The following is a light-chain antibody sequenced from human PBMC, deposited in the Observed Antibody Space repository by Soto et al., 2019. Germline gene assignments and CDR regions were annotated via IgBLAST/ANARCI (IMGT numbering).Light chain of an antibody. CDR3: QQYNSYWGT. J-gene: IGKJ1*01. Sequence: DIQMTQSPSTLPASVGDRVTITCRASQSISSWLAWYQQKPGKAPKLLIYDASSLESGVPSRFSGSGSGTEFTLTISSLQPDDFATYYCQQYNSYWGTFGQGTKVDIK. CDR1: QSISSW. V-gene: IGKV1-5*01. CDR2: DAS.